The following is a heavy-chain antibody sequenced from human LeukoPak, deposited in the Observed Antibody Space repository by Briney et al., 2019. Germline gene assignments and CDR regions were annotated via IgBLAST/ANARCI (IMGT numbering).Heavy chain of an antibody. CDR2: INHSGST. CDR1: GGSFSGYY. J-gene: IGHJ3*02. D-gene: IGHD3-22*01. Sequence: SETLSLTCAVYGGSFSGYYWSWIRQPPGKGLEWIGEINHSGSTNYNPSLKSRVTISVDTSKNQFSLKLSSVTAADTAVYYCARERDLYYYDSSGYTRAGAFDIWGQGTMVTVSS. V-gene: IGHV4-34*01. CDR3: ARERDLYYYDSSGYTRAGAFDI.